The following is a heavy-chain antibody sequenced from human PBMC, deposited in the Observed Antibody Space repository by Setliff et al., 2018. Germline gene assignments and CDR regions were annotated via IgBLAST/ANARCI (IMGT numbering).Heavy chain of an antibody. CDR1: TFTLGTYS. J-gene: IGHJ5*02. Sequence: PGGSLRLSCAASTFTLGTYSMHWVRQAPGKGLAWVSSISPYSDYIYYADSVKGRFTISRDNAKNALYLQMNSLGAEDTAVYYCARDWGRAAAGTPHWFDPWGQGTLVTVSS. V-gene: IGHV3-21*06. CDR2: ISPYSDYI. D-gene: IGHD6-13*01. CDR3: ARDWGRAAAGTPHWFDP.